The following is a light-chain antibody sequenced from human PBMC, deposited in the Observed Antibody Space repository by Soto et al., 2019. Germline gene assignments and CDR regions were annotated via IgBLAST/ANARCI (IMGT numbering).Light chain of an antibody. V-gene: IGKV1-9*01. J-gene: IGKJ3*01. CDR2: AAS. CDR3: QQLNSYPT. CDR1: QGISSY. Sequence: IQLTQSPSSLSASVGDRDTITCRASQGISSYLAWYQQKPGKAPKLLIYAASTLQSGVPSRFSGSGSGTDFTLTISSLQPEDFATYYCQQLNSYPTFGPGTKVDIK.